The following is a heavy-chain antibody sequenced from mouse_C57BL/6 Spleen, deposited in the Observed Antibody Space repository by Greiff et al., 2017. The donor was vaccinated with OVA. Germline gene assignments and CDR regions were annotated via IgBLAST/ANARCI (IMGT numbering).Heavy chain of an antibody. Sequence: VQRVESGPGLVQPSQSLSITCTVSGFSLTSYGVHWVRQSPGKGLEWLGVIWSGGSTDYNAAFISRLSISKDNSKSQVFFKMNSLQADDTAIYYCARKADYDYDAGYYAMDYWGQGTSVTVSS. V-gene: IGHV2-2*01. CDR1: GFSLTSYG. CDR3: ARKADYDYDAGYYAMDY. CDR2: IWSGGST. J-gene: IGHJ4*01. D-gene: IGHD2-4*01.